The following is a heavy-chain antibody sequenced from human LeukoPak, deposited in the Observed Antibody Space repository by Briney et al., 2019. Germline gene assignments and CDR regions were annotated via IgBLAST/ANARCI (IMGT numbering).Heavy chain of an antibody. CDR3: AKAVAAAGRFGFDP. J-gene: IGHJ5*02. Sequence: SETLSLTCTVSGGSISSYYWSWIRQPPGKGLEWIGYIYYSGSTNYNPSLKSRVTISVDTSKNQFSLKLSSVTAADTAVYYCAKAVAAAGRFGFDPWGQGTLVTVSS. CDR2: IYYSGST. CDR1: GGSISSYY. V-gene: IGHV4-59*01. D-gene: IGHD6-13*01.